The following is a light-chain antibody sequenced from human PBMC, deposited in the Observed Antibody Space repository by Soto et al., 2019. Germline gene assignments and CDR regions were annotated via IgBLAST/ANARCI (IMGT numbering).Light chain of an antibody. J-gene: IGLJ3*02. Sequence: QSVLTQPPSASGTPGQRVTISCSGSSSNIGSNTVNWYQQLPGTAPKLLIYSNNQRPSGVPDRFSGSKSGTSASLAISGLQSEDEADYYCCAFAYSRVVFGGGTKLTVL. CDR1: SSNIGSNT. V-gene: IGLV1-44*01. CDR3: CAFAYSRVV. CDR2: SNN.